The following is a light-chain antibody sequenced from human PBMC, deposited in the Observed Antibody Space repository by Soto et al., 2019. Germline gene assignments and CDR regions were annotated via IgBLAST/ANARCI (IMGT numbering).Light chain of an antibody. CDR3: EPCGPSAWT. CDR2: GGS. J-gene: IGKJ1*01. V-gene: IGKV3-15*01. Sequence: EIVMTQSGATVSVSPGGRATLASRASQTISGPLAWYQQKPGPAPRLLLHGGSTRAPGFPARSSGSGSGKGFALPLIRMESEDFLVYYREPCGPSAWTFGPGTRVDIK. CDR1: QTISGP.